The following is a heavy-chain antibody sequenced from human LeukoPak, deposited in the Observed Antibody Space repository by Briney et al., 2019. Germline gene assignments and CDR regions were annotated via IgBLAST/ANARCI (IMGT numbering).Heavy chain of an antibody. Sequence: SETLSLTCTVSGGSISSGGYYWSWIRQPPGKGLEWIGYIYHSGSTYYNPSLKSRVTISVDRSKNQFSLKLSSVTAADTAVYYCARAPTGYSGYDSSYYYMDVWGKGTTVTVSS. D-gene: IGHD5-12*01. CDR1: GGSISSGGYY. J-gene: IGHJ6*03. CDR3: ARAPTGYSGYDSSYYYMDV. CDR2: IYHSGST. V-gene: IGHV4-30-2*01.